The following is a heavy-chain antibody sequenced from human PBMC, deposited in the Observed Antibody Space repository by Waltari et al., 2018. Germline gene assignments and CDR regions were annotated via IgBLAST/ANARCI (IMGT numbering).Heavy chain of an antibody. Sequence: EVQLVESGGGLIQPGGSLRLSCAASGFTVSSNYMSWVRQAPGKGLEWGSVIYSGGSTYYADSVKGRFTIARDNSKNTLYLQMNSLRAEDTAVYYCARDKYYYGSGISYYYGMDVWGQGTTVTVSS. J-gene: IGHJ6*02. V-gene: IGHV3-53*01. CDR3: ARDKYYYGSGISYYYGMDV. CDR1: GFTVSSNY. D-gene: IGHD3-10*01. CDR2: IYSGGST.